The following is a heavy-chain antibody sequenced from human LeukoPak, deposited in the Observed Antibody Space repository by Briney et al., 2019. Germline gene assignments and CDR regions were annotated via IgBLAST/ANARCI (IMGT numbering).Heavy chain of an antibody. Sequence: PGGSLRLSCAASGFTFSNNDMHWVRQAPVKGLEWVTFIRYDGSNKYYADSVKGRFTISRDNSKNTLYLQMNSLRAEDTAVYYCAKGVSYYDFWSGYFDYWGQGTLVTVSS. J-gene: IGHJ4*02. D-gene: IGHD3-3*01. CDR3: AKGVSYYDFWSGYFDY. V-gene: IGHV3-30*02. CDR2: IRYDGSNK. CDR1: GFTFSNND.